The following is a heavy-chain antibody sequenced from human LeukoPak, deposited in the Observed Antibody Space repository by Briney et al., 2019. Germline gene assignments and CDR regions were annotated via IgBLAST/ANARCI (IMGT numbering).Heavy chain of an antibody. J-gene: IGHJ5*02. D-gene: IGHD2-2*01. Sequence: GGSLRLSSAASGFTFSSYWMSWVRQAPGKGLEWVANIKQDGSEKYYVDSVKGRFTISRDNAKNSLYLQMNSLRAEDTAVYYCARGDCSSISCYHNWFDPWGQGTLVTVSS. CDR1: GFTFSSYW. CDR2: IKQDGSEK. V-gene: IGHV3-7*01. CDR3: ARGDCSSISCYHNWFDP.